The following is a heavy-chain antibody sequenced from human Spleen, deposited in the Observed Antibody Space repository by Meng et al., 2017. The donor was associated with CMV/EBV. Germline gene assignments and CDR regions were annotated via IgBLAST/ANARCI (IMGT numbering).Heavy chain of an antibody. D-gene: IGHD4-11*01. CDR3: ARLNSNYYYGMDV. Sequence: SGPTLVKPTAPLTLTCTVSGFSLSNARMGVSWIRQPPGKALEWLAHIFSNDEKSYSTSLKSRLTISKDTSKSQVVLTMTNMDPVDTATYYCARLNSNYYYGMDVWGQGTTVTVSS. CDR2: IFSNDEK. CDR1: GFSLSNARMG. V-gene: IGHV2-26*01. J-gene: IGHJ6*02.